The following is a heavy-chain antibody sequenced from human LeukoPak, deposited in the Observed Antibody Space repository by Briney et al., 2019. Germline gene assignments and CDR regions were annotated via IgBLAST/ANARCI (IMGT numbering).Heavy chain of an antibody. V-gene: IGHV3-11*04. CDR2: ISSSGSTI. J-gene: IGHJ5*02. CDR1: GFTFSDYY. D-gene: IGHD2-2*01. Sequence: PGGSLRLSCAASGFTFSDYYMSWIRQAPGKGLEWVSYISSSGSTIYYADSVKGRFTISRDNAKKSLCLQMNSLRADDTAVYYCARVPAAIVGWFDTWGQGTLVTVSS. CDR3: ARVPAAIVGWFDT.